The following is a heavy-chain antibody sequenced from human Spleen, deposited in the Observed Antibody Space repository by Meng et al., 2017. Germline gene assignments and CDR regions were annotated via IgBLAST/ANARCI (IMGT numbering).Heavy chain of an antibody. D-gene: IGHD3-9*01. CDR2: INHSGST. CDR1: GGSFSDYY. Sequence: GQLQRWGGGMLKPSETLSLPCVVFGGSFSDYYWSWIRQPPGKGLEWIGEINHSGSTNYNPSLKSRVTISVDTSKNQFSLKLSSVTAADTAVYYCASWSRYFDWLLPDYWGQGTLVTVSS. V-gene: IGHV4-34*01. J-gene: IGHJ4*02. CDR3: ASWSRYFDWLLPDY.